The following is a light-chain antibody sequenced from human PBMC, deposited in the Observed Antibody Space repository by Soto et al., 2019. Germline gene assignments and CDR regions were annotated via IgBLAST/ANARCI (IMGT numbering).Light chain of an antibody. V-gene: IGKV3-20*01. CDR1: QSASRTS. CDR3: QQYGRSPWT. CDR2: GAS. Sequence: EIVFTLSPGTLSLSQGDRATLSCRASQSASRTSLAWYQQKPGQAPRLLIYGASSRATGIPDRFSGSGSGTDFTLTISRLEPEDFAVYYCQQYGRSPWTFGQGTKVDIK. J-gene: IGKJ1*01.